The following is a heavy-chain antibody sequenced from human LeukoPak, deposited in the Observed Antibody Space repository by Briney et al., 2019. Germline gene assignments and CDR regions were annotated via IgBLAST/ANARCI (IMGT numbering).Heavy chain of an antibody. CDR1: GFSFTSYW. CDR3: ASSESQTKFDY. J-gene: IGHJ4*02. D-gene: IGHD1/OR15-1a*01. V-gene: IGHV5-51*01. CDR2: IFPGDSET. Sequence: GESLKISCKGSGFSFTSYWIGWVRQMPGKGLDWMGIIFPGDSETIYSPSFQGQVTFSADKSINTAYLQWNSLKASDTAIYYCASSESQTKFDYWGQGTLASVSS.